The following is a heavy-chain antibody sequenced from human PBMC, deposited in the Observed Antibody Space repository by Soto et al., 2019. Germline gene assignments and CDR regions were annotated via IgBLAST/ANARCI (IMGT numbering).Heavy chain of an antibody. V-gene: IGHV3-23*01. J-gene: IGHJ5*02. CDR1: GFTFSTHV. CDR2: IGTSGGT. CDR3: ARIERFDP. Sequence: EVRLLESGGGLVQPGGSLRLSCAASGFTFSTHVMSWVRQTPGQGLEWVSTIGTSGGTHYADTVKGRFTISRDNSKNTLYLQMDSLRAADTAVYYCARIERFDPWGQGTLVTVSP.